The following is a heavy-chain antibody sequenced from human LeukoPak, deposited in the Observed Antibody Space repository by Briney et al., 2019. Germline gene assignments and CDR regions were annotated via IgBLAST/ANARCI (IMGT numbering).Heavy chain of an antibody. Sequence: GESLKISCQGSGYSFTTYWIGWLRQMPGKGLEWMGIIYPGDFDTRYSPSFQGQVTISADKSISTAYLQWSSLKASDTAIYYCARLLIVAGNGDVFDIWGQGTMVTVSS. CDR1: GYSFTTYW. D-gene: IGHD6-19*01. CDR2: IYPGDFDT. J-gene: IGHJ3*02. V-gene: IGHV5-51*01. CDR3: ARLLIVAGNGDVFDI.